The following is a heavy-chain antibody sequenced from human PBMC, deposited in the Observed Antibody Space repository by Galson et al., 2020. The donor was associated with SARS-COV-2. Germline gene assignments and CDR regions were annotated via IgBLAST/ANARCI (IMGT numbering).Heavy chain of an antibody. V-gene: IGHV1-46*01. CDR1: GYTFTSYY. D-gene: IGHD3-3*01. CDR2: INPSGGST. CDR3: ARDSDSSDSYYDIWSGYSGLYDYYMDV. Sequence: ASVTVSCKASGYTFTSYYMHWVRQAPGPGREWMGIINPSGGSTSYAQKFQGRVTMTRHTATSTVYMELSSLRSEDTAVYYCARDSDSSDSYYDIWSGYSGLYDYYMDVWGQGTTVTVSS. J-gene: IGHJ6*03.